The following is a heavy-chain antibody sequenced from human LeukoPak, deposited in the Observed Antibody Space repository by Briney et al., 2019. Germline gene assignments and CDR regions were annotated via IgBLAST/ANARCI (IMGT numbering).Heavy chain of an antibody. V-gene: IGHV3-74*01. CDR3: ARRGAVANAFDI. D-gene: IGHD6-19*01. J-gene: IGHJ3*02. Sequence: GGSLRLSCAASGFSFRSHWMSWVRQAPGKGLVWVSRIKSDGSSTSYADSVKGRFTISRDNAKNTMYLQMNSLRAEDTAVYYCARRGAVANAFDIWGQGTMVTVSS. CDR1: GFSFRSHW. CDR2: IKSDGSST.